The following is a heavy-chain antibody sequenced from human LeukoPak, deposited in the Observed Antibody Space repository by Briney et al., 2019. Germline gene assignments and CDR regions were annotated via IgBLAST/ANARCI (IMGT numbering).Heavy chain of an antibody. CDR1: GFTFSSYS. CDR2: ISSSSSYI. V-gene: IGHV3-21*01. Sequence: GGSLRLSCAASGFTFSSYSINWVRQAPGKGLEWVSSISSSSSYIYYADSVKGRFTISRDNAKNSLYLQMNSLRAEDTAVYYCAREPAAGNDYWGQGTLVTVSS. D-gene: IGHD2-2*01. CDR3: AREPAAGNDY. J-gene: IGHJ4*02.